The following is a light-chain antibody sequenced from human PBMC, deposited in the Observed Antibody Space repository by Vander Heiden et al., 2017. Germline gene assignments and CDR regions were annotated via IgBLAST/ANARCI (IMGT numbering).Light chain of an antibody. Sequence: DIQMTQSPSSLSASVGDRVTITCRASQSISSYLNWYQQKPGKAPKLLIYAASSLQSGVPSRFSGSGSGTDFTLTISSLQPEDFATYYCQQSYSTPRTFGQGTVVEIK. CDR3: QQSYSTPRT. CDR1: QSISSY. V-gene: IGKV1-39*01. J-gene: IGKJ1*01. CDR2: AAS.